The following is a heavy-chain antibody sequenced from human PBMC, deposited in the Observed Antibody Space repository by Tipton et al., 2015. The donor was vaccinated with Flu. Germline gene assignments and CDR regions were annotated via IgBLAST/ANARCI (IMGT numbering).Heavy chain of an antibody. J-gene: IGHJ4*02. Sequence: TLSLTCTDSGGSISSRSYNWGWIRQPPGKGLEWIASIYYSGRNYYNPSLKSRVTISVDTSKNQFSLKLRSVTAADTAVYYCARLSYYDVDLRNFYFDYWGLGALVTVSS. V-gene: IGHV4-39*01. D-gene: IGHD3-10*02. CDR2: IYYSGRN. CDR3: ARLSYYDVDLRNFYFDY. CDR1: GGSISSRSYN.